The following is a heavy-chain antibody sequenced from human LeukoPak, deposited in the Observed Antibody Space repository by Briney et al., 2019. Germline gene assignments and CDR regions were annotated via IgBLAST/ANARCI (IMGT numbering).Heavy chain of an antibody. D-gene: IGHD3-3*01. V-gene: IGHV1-46*01. CDR3: ATSRRFLEPCFDY. CDR1: GYTFTSYY. J-gene: IGHJ4*02. Sequence: ASVKVSCKASGYTFTSYYMHWVRQAPGQGREWVGVINPSGGSTSYAQKFQGRVTITRDMSTSTVYMELSSLRSEDTAVYYCATSRRFLEPCFDYWGQGTLVTVSS. CDR2: INPSGGST.